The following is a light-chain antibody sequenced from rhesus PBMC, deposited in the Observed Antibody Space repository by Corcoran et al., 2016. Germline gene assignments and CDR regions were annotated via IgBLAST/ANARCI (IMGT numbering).Light chain of an antibody. CDR3: QHGYGIVT. Sequence: DIQMTQSPSSLSESVGDRVTITCQARQGISNNLAWYQPKQCKVPKILIYIASTLQSGVTSRFSGSGSGTEFTLTISSLQPEDVATYYCQHGYGIVTFGPGTKLDIK. V-gene: IGKV1-25*01. J-gene: IGKJ3*01. CDR1: QGISNN. CDR2: IAS.